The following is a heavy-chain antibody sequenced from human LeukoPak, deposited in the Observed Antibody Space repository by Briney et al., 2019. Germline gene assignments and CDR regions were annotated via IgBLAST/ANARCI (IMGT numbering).Heavy chain of an antibody. D-gene: IGHD6-13*01. Sequence: SETLSLTCTVSGGSISSYYWSWIRQPPGKGLEWIGYIYYSGSTNYNPSLKSRVTMSVDTSKNQFSLKLSSVTAADTAVYYCARAGGAAGPDAFDIWGQGTMVTVSS. V-gene: IGHV4-59*12. J-gene: IGHJ3*02. CDR1: GGSISSYY. CDR3: ARAGGAAGPDAFDI. CDR2: IYYSGST.